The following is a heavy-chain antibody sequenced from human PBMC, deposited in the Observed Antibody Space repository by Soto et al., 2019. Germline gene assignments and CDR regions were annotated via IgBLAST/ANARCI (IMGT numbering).Heavy chain of an antibody. Sequence: QVQLVESGGGVVQPGRSLRLSCAASGFTFSVYAMNWVRQAPGKGLEWVAFISFDGNRIYYADSVRGRFTISRDNSKNTVYLQMNSLRPADAAVYHCANLLNVAAAGTPHYYGADVWGQGTTVTVS. D-gene: IGHD6-13*01. CDR1: GFTFSVYA. CDR2: ISFDGNRI. V-gene: IGHV3-30-3*01. J-gene: IGHJ6*02. CDR3: ANLLNVAAAGTPHYYGADV.